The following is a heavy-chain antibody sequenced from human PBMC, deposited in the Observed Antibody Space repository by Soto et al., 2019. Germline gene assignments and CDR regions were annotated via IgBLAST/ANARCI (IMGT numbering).Heavy chain of an antibody. CDR2: MNPNSGNT. Sequence: ASVKVSCKASGYTFTSYGINWVRQATGQGLEWMGWMNPNSGNTGYAQKFQGRVTMTRNTSISTAYMELSSLRSEDTAVYYCATPTTSSGWFYYFDYWGQGTLVTVSS. CDR3: ATPTTSSGWFYYFDY. J-gene: IGHJ4*02. CDR1: GYTFTSYG. V-gene: IGHV1-8*01. D-gene: IGHD6-19*01.